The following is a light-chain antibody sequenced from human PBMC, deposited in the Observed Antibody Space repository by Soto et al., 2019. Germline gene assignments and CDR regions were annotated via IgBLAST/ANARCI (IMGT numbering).Light chain of an antibody. CDR3: QQYDNLPFT. Sequence: DIQMTQSPSSLSASVGDRVTITCQASQDISNYLNWYQQKPGKAPKLLIYDASNLESGVPSGFSGSRAGTNFTSTISSLQPEDSETYYCQQYDNLPFTFGPGTKVDIK. CDR1: QDISNY. CDR2: DAS. V-gene: IGKV1-33*01. J-gene: IGKJ3*01.